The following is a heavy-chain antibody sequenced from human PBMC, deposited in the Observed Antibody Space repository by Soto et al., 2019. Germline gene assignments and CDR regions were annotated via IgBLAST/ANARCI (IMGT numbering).Heavy chain of an antibody. CDR1: GYTFTSYY. CDR3: ARDRLQLWVEREYYYYYGMDV. D-gene: IGHD5-18*01. J-gene: IGHJ6*02. Sequence: QVQLVQSGAEVKKPGASVKVSCKASGYTFTSYYMHWVRQAPGQGLEWMGIINPSGGSTSYAQKFQGRVTMTRETSTSTGYMELSSLRSEDTAVYYCARDRLQLWVEREYYYYYGMDVWGQGTTVTVSS. V-gene: IGHV1-46*01. CDR2: INPSGGST.